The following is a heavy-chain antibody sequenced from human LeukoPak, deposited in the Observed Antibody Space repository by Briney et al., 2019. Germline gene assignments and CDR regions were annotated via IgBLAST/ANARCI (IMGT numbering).Heavy chain of an antibody. CDR3: ARLCGADSSGYYSWYFDY. CDR2: IYSGGST. V-gene: IGHV3-66*04. D-gene: IGHD3-22*01. J-gene: IGHJ4*02. Sequence: PGGSLRLSCAASGFTVSSNYMSWVRQAPGKGLEWVSVIYSGGSTYYADSVKGRFTISRDNSKNTLYLQMNSLRAEDTAVYYCARLCGADSSGYYSWYFDYWGQGTLVTVSS. CDR1: GFTVSSNY.